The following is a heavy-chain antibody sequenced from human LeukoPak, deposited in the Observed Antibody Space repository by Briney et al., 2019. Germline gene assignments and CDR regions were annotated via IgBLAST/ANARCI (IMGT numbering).Heavy chain of an antibody. CDR2: IYYSGST. Sequence: SETLSLTCTVSGGSMSSYYGSWIRQHPGKGLEGIGYIYYSGSTYYNLSLKSRVTISVDTSKNQFSLKLRSVTAADTAVYYCARYQYQLLGRNWFDPWGQGTLVTVSS. D-gene: IGHD2-2*01. V-gene: IGHV4-59*06. CDR3: ARYQYQLLGRNWFDP. J-gene: IGHJ5*02. CDR1: GGSMSSYY.